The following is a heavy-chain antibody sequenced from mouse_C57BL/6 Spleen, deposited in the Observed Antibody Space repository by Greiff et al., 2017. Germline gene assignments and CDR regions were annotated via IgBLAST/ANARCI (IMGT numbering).Heavy chain of an antibody. CDR3: ARGYGSSPWFAY. V-gene: IGHV1-52*01. J-gene: IGHJ3*01. CDR1: GYTFTSYW. D-gene: IGHD1-1*01. Sequence: QVQLQQPGAELVRPGSSVKLSCKASGYTFTSYWMHWVKQRPIQGLEWIGNIDPSDSETHYNQKFKDKATLTVDKSSSTAYMQLSRLTSEDSAVYYGARGYGSSPWFAYWGQGTLVTVSA. CDR2: IDPSDSET.